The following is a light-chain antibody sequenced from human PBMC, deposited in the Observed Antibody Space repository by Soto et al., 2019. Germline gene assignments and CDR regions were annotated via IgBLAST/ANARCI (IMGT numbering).Light chain of an antibody. Sequence: QSVLTQPASVSGSPGQSITIPCTGTSSDVGGYNYVSWYQQHPGRAPKLVIYKVSDRPSGVSSRFSASKSGNTASLTVSGLQAEDEADYYCSSYAGSSNVFGTGTKLTVL. CDR1: SSDVGGYNY. V-gene: IGLV2-14*01. CDR2: KVS. CDR3: SSYAGSSNV. J-gene: IGLJ1*01.